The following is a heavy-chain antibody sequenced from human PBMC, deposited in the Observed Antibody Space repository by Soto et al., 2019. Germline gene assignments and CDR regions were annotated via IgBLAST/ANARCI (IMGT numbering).Heavy chain of an antibody. CDR1: GYTFSSYG. V-gene: IGHV1-3*01. CDR2: INAGNGNT. J-gene: IGHJ5*02. Sequence: QVQLVQSGAEVKKPGASVKVSCKASGYTFSSYGLDWVRQAPGQRLEWMGGINAGNGNTKYSKKFQGRVTITRDTSATTAYMELSSLRYEDTAVYYCVREALRYCTSTTCSTDWFDPWGQGTLVRVSS. CDR3: VREALRYCTSTTCSTDWFDP. D-gene: IGHD2-2*01.